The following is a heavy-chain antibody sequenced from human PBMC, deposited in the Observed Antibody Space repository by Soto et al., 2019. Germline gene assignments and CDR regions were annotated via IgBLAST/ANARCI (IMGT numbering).Heavy chain of an antibody. CDR2: FDPEDGET. J-gene: IGHJ6*02. CDR3: ARGGYYGSGSYSSGDYYYYYGMDV. Sequence: ASVKVSCKVSGYTLTELSMHWVRQAPGKGLEWMGGFDPEDGETIYAQKFQGRVTMTEDTSTGTAYMELSSLRSEDTAVYYCARGGYYGSGSYSSGDYYYYYGMDVWGQGTTVTVSS. V-gene: IGHV1-24*01. CDR1: GYTLTELS. D-gene: IGHD3-10*01.